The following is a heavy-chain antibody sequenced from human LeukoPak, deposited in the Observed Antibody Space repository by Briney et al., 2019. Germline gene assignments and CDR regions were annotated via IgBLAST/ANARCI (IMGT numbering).Heavy chain of an antibody. J-gene: IGHJ6*02. V-gene: IGHV3-7*01. D-gene: IGHD3-3*01. CDR3: ARDSRLGSYYDFWSGYPNYYYYGMDV. CDR2: IKQDGSEK. CDR1: GFTFSSYA. Sequence: GGSLRLSCAASGFTFSSYAMSWVRQAPGKGLEWVANIKQDGSEKYYVDSVKGRFTISRDNAKNSLYLQMNSLRAEDTAVYYCARDSRLGSYYDFWSGYPNYYYYGMDVWGQGTTVTVSS.